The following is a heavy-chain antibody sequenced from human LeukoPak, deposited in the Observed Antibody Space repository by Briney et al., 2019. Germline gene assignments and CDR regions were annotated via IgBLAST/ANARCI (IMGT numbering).Heavy chain of an antibody. CDR1: GFTFTSSA. D-gene: IGHD2-21*01. Sequence: SVKVSCKASGFTFTSSAVQWVRQARGQRLEWIGWIVVGSGNTNYAQKFQERVTITGDMSTSTAYMELSSLRSEDTAVYYCAAGYCGGDCSAQDYWGQGTLVTVSS. J-gene: IGHJ4*02. CDR2: IVVGSGNT. CDR3: AAGYCGGDCSAQDY. V-gene: IGHV1-58*01.